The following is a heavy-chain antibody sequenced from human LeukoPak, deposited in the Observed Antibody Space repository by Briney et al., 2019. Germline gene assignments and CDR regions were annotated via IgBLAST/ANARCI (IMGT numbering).Heavy chain of an antibody. D-gene: IGHD4-17*01. J-gene: IGHJ4*02. CDR3: ARHRGSYDYGDYVDY. Sequence: SETLSLTCTVSDGSISNYYWSWIRQSPGKGLEWIGSIYYSGSTYYNPSLKSRVTISVDTSKNQFSLKLSSVTAADTAVYYCARHRGSYDYGDYVDYWGQGTLVTVSS. V-gene: IGHV4-59*05. CDR2: IYYSGST. CDR1: DGSISNYY.